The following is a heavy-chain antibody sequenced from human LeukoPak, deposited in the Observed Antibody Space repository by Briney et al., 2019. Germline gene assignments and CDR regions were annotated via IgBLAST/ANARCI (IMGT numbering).Heavy chain of an antibody. CDR2: IKPDGSEK. V-gene: IGHV3-7*01. CDR1: GFSFNTYW. J-gene: IGHJ4*02. CDR3: ARDQWWQFIAVAITSYFDS. Sequence: GGSLRLSCAASGFSFNTYWMSWVRQAPGKGPEWVANIKPDGSEKHYVDSVKGRFTISRDNAKNSLFLQMNSLRVEDTAVYYCARDQWWQFIAVAITSYFDSWGQGTLVTVSS. D-gene: IGHD6-19*01.